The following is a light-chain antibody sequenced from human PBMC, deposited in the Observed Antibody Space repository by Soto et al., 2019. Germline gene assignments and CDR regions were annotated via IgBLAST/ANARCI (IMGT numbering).Light chain of an antibody. CDR1: QSVSRS. CDR2: DAS. J-gene: IGKJ2*01. CDR3: QQCSSWPFT. V-gene: IGKV3-11*01. Sequence: EIVLTQSPATLSLSPGERVTLSCRASQSVSRSLAWYQQKPGQAPRLLIYDASNRDTGNPARFSGSESGADFSLSISSLAPGDFAVYYCQQCSSWPFTFGQGTKLDFK.